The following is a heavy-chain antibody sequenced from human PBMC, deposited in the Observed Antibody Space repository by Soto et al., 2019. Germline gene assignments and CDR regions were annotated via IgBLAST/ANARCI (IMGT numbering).Heavy chain of an antibody. Sequence: EAQLVESGGRLVQHGGALRLSCAASGFIFRDHWMHWVRQAPGKGLVWVSRIYTDGSRTNYADSVKGRFTISRDNAENTLYLQMNSLRAEETAVYYCARGVRGSYGLDIWGQGTMVTVSS. D-gene: IGHD4-17*01. V-gene: IGHV3-74*01. J-gene: IGHJ3*02. CDR1: GFIFRDHW. CDR2: IYTDGSRT. CDR3: ARGVRGSYGLDI.